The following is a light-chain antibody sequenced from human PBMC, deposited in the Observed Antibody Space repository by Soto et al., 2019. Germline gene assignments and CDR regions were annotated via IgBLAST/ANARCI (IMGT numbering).Light chain of an antibody. J-gene: IGKJ5*01. CDR1: QGIGDT. Sequence: VMTQSPDSQSVSPGEGATPSCRASQGIGDTLAWYQHQPGQTPRLLIYDTSTRATGVPTWFSGSGCGTEITLIISRLQPEDFVSYYCQQRNSYPITFGQGTRLEIK. V-gene: IGKV3-15*01. CDR2: DTS. CDR3: QQRNSYPIT.